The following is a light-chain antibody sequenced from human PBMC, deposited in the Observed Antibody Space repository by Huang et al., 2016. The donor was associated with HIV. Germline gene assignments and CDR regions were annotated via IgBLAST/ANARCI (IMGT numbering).Light chain of an antibody. V-gene: IGKV1-39*01. CDR3: QQSFNTPPYT. Sequence: DIQMTQSPSSLSASVGDRVTITCRASQPIITYLNWYQQKPGKAPKPLIYGASSLHSGGPSRFSGSGAGTDVTLTISSLQPDEFATYYCQQSFNTPPYTFGQGTKLEIK. J-gene: IGKJ2*01. CDR1: QPIITY. CDR2: GAS.